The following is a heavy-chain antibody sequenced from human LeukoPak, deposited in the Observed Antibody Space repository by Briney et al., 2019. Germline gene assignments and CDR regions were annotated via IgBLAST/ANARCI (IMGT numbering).Heavy chain of an antibody. V-gene: IGHV1-2*06. D-gene: IGHD3-10*01. CDR1: GYTFTGYY. Sequence: ASVKVSXKASGYTFTGYYMHWVRQAPGQGLEWMGRINPNSGGTNYAQKFQGRVTMTRDTSISTAYMELSRLRSDDTAVYYCARVPTSGLWFGARGPHYYYYMDVWGKGTTVTVSS. CDR2: INPNSGGT. CDR3: ARVPTSGLWFGARGPHYYYYMDV. J-gene: IGHJ6*03.